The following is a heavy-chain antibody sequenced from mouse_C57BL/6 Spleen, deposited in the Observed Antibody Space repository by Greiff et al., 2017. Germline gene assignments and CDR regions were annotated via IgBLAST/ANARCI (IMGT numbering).Heavy chain of an antibody. J-gene: IGHJ3*01. CDR2: IAPSDSYT. D-gene: IGHD1-1*01. V-gene: IGHV1-50*01. Sequence: QVQLQQPGAELVKPGASVKLSCKASGYTFTSYWMQWVKQRPGQGLEWIGEIAPSDSYTNYNQKFKGKATLTVDTSSSTAYMQLSSLTAEDSAVYYCARRDYYGSNAYWGQGTLVTVSA. CDR1: GYTFTSYW. CDR3: ARRDYYGSNAY.